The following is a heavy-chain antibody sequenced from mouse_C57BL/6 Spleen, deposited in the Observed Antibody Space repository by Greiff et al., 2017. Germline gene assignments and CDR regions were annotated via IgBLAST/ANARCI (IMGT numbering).Heavy chain of an antibody. J-gene: IGHJ3*01. CDR1: GYTFTSYG. D-gene: IGHD2-3*01. V-gene: IGHV1-81*01. Sequence: VQLQQSGAELARPGASVKLSCKASGYTFTSYGISWVKQRTGQGLEWIGEIYPRSGNTYYNEKFKGKATLTADKSSSTAYMELRSLTSEDSAVYFCVYDGYYVAYWGQGTLVTVSA. CDR3: VYDGYYVAY. CDR2: IYPRSGNT.